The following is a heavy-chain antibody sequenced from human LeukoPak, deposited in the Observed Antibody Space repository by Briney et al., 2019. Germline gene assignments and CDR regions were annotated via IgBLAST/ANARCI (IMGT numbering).Heavy chain of an antibody. J-gene: IGHJ4*02. CDR2: IYYSGST. CDR1: GGSISSSSYY. V-gene: IGHV4-39*07. D-gene: IGHD5-18*01. Sequence: SETLSLTCTVSGGSISSSSYYWGWIRQPPGKGLEWIGSIYYSGSTYYNPSLKSRVTISVDTSKNQFSLKLSSVTAADTAVYYCARYSYGNQYYFDYWGQGTLVTVSS. CDR3: ARYSYGNQYYFDY.